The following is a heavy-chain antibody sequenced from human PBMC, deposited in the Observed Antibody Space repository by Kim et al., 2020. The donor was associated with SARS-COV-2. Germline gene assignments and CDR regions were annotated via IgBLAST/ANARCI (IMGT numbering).Heavy chain of an antibody. CDR3: ARRQFTSGWYYFDY. Sequence: LSLTCAASGFTFSSHWMHWVRQEPGKGLVWVSRINSDGSTTSYADSVKGRFTISRDNAKNTLYLQMNSLRAEDTAVYYCARRQFTSGWYYFDYWGQGTLVTVSS. V-gene: IGHV3-74*01. J-gene: IGHJ4*02. CDR1: GFTFSSHW. D-gene: IGHD6-19*01. CDR2: INSDGSTT.